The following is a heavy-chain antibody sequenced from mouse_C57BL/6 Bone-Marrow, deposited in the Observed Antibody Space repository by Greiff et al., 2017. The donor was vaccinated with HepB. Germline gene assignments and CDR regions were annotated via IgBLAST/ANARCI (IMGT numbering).Heavy chain of an antibody. V-gene: IGHV5-6*01. D-gene: IGHD1-1*01. CDR2: ISSGGSYT. Sequence: EVQLQQSGGDLVKPGGSLKLSCAASGFTFSSYGMSWVRQTPDKRLEWVATISSGGSYTYYPDSVKGRFTISRDNAKNTLYLQMSSLKSEDTAMYYCARLITTNYFDYWGQGTTLTVSS. CDR1: GFTFSSYG. J-gene: IGHJ2*01. CDR3: ARLITTNYFDY.